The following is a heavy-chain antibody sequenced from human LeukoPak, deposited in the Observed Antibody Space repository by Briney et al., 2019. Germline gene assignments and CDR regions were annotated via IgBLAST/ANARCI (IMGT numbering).Heavy chain of an antibody. V-gene: IGHV3-53*01. CDR2: IYSGGST. CDR1: GFTVSSNY. CDR3: ASQWRGRDGSLDY. Sequence: GGSLRLSCAASGFTVSSNYMSWVRQAPGKGLEWVSLIYSGGSTYYADSVKGRFTISRDNSKNTVYLEMNSLRVEDTAVYYCASQWRGRDGSLDYWGQGTLVTVSS. D-gene: IGHD3-10*01. J-gene: IGHJ4*02.